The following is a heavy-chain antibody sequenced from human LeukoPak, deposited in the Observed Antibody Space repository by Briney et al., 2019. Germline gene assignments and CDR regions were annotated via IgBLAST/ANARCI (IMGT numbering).Heavy chain of an antibody. D-gene: IGHD3-22*01. CDR2: IIPIFGTA. J-gene: IGHJ3*02. Sequence: ASVKVSCKASGGTFSSYAISWVRQAPGQGLEWMGGIIPIFGTANYAQKFQGRVTTTTDESTSTAYMELSSLRSEDTAVYYCARYSSGYYYVGAFDIWGQGTMVTVSS. CDR3: ARYSSGYYYVGAFDI. CDR1: GGTFSSYA. V-gene: IGHV1-69*05.